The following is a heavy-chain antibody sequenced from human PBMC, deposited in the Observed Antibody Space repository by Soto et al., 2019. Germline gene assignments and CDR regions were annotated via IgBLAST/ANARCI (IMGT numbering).Heavy chain of an antibody. D-gene: IGHD3-22*01. CDR1: GFTFSDTY. V-gene: IGHV3-15*01. CDR3: TTGLSNGYYNFDY. Sequence: EVQLVESGGGLVKPGGSLRLSCATSGFTFSDTYLSWVRQAPEKGLEWVGRIKRKADGGTTDYAAPVKDRFTISRDDSKNTLYLQMNSLETEDTAVYYCTTGLSNGYYNFDYWGQGTLVTVSS. CDR2: IKRKADGGTT. J-gene: IGHJ4*02.